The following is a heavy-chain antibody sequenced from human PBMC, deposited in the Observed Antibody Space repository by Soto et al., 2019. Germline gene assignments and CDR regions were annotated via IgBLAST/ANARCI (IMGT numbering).Heavy chain of an antibody. Sequence: GESLKISCKGSGYSFTSYWIGRVSQTTGKGLEWMGIIYPGDSDTRYSPSFQGQVTISADKSISTAYLQWSSLKASDTALYYCARGGSFRRYYYLDFWGKGTTVTVSS. CDR3: ARGGSFRRYYYLDF. J-gene: IGHJ6*03. CDR2: IYPGDSDT. D-gene: IGHD6-19*01. CDR1: GYSFTSYW. V-gene: IGHV5-51*01.